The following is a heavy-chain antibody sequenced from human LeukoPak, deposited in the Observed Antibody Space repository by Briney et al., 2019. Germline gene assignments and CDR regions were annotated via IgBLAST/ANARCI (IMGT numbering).Heavy chain of an antibody. J-gene: IGHJ6*03. V-gene: IGHV4-4*07. D-gene: IGHD3-3*01. CDR1: GGSISSYY. CDR3: AREIGSLWSVYMDV. Sequence: SETLSLTCTVSGGSISSYYWSWIRQPAGKGLEWIGRIYTSGSTNHNPSLKSRVTMSVDTSKNQFSLKLSSVTAADTAVYYCAREIGSLWSVYMDVWGKGTTVTVS. CDR2: IYTSGST.